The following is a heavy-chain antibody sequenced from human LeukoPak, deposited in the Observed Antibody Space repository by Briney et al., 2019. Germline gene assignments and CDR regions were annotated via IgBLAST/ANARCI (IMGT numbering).Heavy chain of an antibody. CDR1: GGSISSSSYY. J-gene: IGHJ6*02. CDR3: ARVGDGGIAAAEVNYYYYGMDV. D-gene: IGHD6-13*01. V-gene: IGHV4-39*07. CDR2: IYYSGST. Sequence: SETLSLTCTVSGGSISSSSYYWGWIRQPPGKGLEWIGSIYYSGSTYYNPSLKSRVTISVDTSKNQFSLKLSSVTAADTAVYYCARVGDGGIAAAEVNYYYYGMDVWGQGTTVTVSS.